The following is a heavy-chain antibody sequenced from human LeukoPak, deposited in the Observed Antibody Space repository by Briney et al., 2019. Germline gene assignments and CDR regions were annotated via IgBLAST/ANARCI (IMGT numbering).Heavy chain of an antibody. Sequence: GESLKISCKSSGYSFANYWIAWVRQMPGKGLEWMGIIYPGDSDTRYSPSFQGQVTISADKSISTAYLQWSSLKASGTAMYYCARHLSPYSYGIKIDYWGQGTLVTVSS. V-gene: IGHV5-51*01. CDR2: IYPGDSDT. D-gene: IGHD5-18*01. CDR3: ARHLSPYSYGIKIDY. J-gene: IGHJ4*02. CDR1: GYSFANYW.